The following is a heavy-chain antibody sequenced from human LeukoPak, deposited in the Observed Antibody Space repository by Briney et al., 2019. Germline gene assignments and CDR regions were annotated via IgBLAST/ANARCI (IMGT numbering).Heavy chain of an antibody. CDR2: ISSSGSTI. Sequence: GGSLRLSCAASGFTFSSYEMNWVRQAPGKGLEWVSYISSSGSTIYYADSVKGRFTISRDNAKNSLYLQMNSLRAEDTAVHYCAILLRPELHYGMDVWGQGTTVTVSS. J-gene: IGHJ6*02. CDR3: AILLRPELHYGMDV. V-gene: IGHV3-48*03. CDR1: GFTFSSYE. D-gene: IGHD1-7*01.